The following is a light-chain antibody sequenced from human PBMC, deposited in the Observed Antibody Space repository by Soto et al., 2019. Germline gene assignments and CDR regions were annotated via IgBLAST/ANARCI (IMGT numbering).Light chain of an antibody. CDR2: GAS. CDR3: QQRSNWPLT. V-gene: IGKV3D-20*02. CDR1: QIVNTFY. J-gene: IGKJ4*01. Sequence: EVVLSQSPGTLSLSPGESATLSCRASQIVNTFYLAWYQQKPGQAPRLLIYGASSRATGVPDRFSASGSGTDFTLTISSLEPEDFAVYYCQQRSNWPLTFGGGTKVDIK.